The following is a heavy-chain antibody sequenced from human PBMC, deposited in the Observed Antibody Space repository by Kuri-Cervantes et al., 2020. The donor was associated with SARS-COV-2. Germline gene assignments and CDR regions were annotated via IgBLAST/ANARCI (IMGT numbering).Heavy chain of an antibody. J-gene: IGHJ4*02. CDR3: AKELLWFGDLHGGYFDY. Sequence: GGSLRLSCKASGGTFSSYTISWVRQAPGQGLEWMGGIITAFGTANYAQKFQDRVTLIADKSTSTVFMGLSRLSSEDTAVYYCAKELLWFGDLHGGYFDYWGQGTLVTVSS. V-gene: IGHV1-69*06. D-gene: IGHD3-10*01. CDR2: IITAFGTA. CDR1: GGTFSSYT.